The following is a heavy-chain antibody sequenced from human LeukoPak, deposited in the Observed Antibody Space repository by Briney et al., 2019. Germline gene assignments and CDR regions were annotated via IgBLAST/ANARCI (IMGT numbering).Heavy chain of an antibody. D-gene: IGHD1-26*01. Sequence: SETLSLTCTVSGGPMTTYYWTWIRQPPGKGLEWIGYIHYTGITNYNPSLKSRVTMSVDTSKNQFSLNLSSVTAADTAVYFCARSLIVGNARYYYALDVWGQGTTVTVSS. V-gene: IGHV4-59*01. CDR1: GGPMTTYY. J-gene: IGHJ6*02. CDR3: ARSLIVGNARYYYALDV. CDR2: IHYTGIT.